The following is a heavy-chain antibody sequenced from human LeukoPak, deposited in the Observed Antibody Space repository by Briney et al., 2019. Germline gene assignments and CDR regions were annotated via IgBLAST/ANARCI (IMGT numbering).Heavy chain of an antibody. CDR3: ARDREQQLLSQAHFDY. D-gene: IGHD6-13*01. CDR2: INPNSGGT. Sequence: ASVKVSCKASGYTFIGYYMHWVRQAPGQGLEWMGWINPNSGGTNYAQNFQGRVTMTRDTSISTAYMELSRLRSDDTAVYYCARDREQQLLSQAHFDYWGQGTLVTVSS. V-gene: IGHV1-2*02. J-gene: IGHJ4*02. CDR1: GYTFIGYY.